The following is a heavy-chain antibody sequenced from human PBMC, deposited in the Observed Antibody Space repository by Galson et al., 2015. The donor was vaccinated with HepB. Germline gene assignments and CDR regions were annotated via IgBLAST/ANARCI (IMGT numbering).Heavy chain of an antibody. Sequence: SVKVSCKASGYTFTSYYMHWVRQAPGQGLEWMGIINPSGGSTSYAQKFQGRVTMTKDTSTSTVYMELSSLRSEDTAVYYCARDTVTTGNPPDLFDYWGQGTLVTVSS. D-gene: IGHD4-17*01. CDR2: INPSGGST. CDR3: ARDTVTTGNPPDLFDY. J-gene: IGHJ4*02. V-gene: IGHV1-46*01. CDR1: GYTFTSYY.